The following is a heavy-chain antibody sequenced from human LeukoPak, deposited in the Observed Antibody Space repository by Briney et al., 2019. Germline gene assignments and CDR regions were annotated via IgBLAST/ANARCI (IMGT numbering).Heavy chain of an antibody. D-gene: IGHD2-2*01. CDR3: ARGRVVPAAGDWFDP. Sequence: PSETLSLTCAVYGGSFSGYYWSWIRQPPGKGLEWIGEINHSGSTNYNPSLKSRVTISVDTSKNQFSLKLSSVTAADTAVYYCARGRVVPAAGDWFDPWGQGTLVTVSP. CDR2: INHSGST. V-gene: IGHV4-34*01. CDR1: GGSFSGYY. J-gene: IGHJ5*02.